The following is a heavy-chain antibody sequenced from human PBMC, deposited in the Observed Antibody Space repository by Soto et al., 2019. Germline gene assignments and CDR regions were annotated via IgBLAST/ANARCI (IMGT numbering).Heavy chain of an antibody. CDR2: ISAYNGNT. V-gene: IGHV1-18*01. Sequence: ASVKVSCKASGYTFTSYGISWVRQAPGQGLEWMGWISAYNGNTNYAQKLQGRVTMTTDTSTRTAYMELRSLRSDDTAVYYCARDFVWDCSGGSCYFTPRSSDYYFDYWGQGTLVTVSS. D-gene: IGHD2-15*01. CDR3: ARDFVWDCSGGSCYFTPRSSDYYFDY. J-gene: IGHJ4*02. CDR1: GYTFTSYG.